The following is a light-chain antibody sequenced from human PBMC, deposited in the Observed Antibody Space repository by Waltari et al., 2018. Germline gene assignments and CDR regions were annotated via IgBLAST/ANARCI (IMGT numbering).Light chain of an antibody. V-gene: IGLV1-51*01. CDR1: SHYLGNHH. J-gene: IGLJ2*01. CDR2: YNN. Sequence: QPVLTQPPSLSAAPGQKVTISCSGSSHYLGNHHVTWYQQLPGTAPKLLIYYNNKRPAGIPDRFSGSKSGTSATLGITGLQTGDEADYYCGTWDSSLSAVVFGGGTKLTVL. CDR3: GTWDSSLSAVV.